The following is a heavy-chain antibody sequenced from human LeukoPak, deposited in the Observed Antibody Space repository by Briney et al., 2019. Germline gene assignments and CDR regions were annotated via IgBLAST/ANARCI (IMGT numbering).Heavy chain of an antibody. CDR2: IKQDGSEK. CDR1: GFTVSSNY. J-gene: IGHJ4*02. CDR3: ARDPAYYDSSGYFGY. Sequence: GGSLRLSCAASGFTVSSNYMSWVRQAPGKGLEWVANIKQDGSEKYYVDSVKGRFTISRDNAKNSLYLQMNSLRAEDTAVYYCARDPAYYDSSGYFGYWGQGTLVTVSS. V-gene: IGHV3-7*01. D-gene: IGHD3-22*01.